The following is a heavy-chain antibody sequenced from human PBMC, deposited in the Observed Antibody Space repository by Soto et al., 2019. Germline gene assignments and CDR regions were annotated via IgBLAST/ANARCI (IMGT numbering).Heavy chain of an antibody. CDR2: INHSGST. Sequence: QVQLQQWGAGLLKPSETLSLTCAVYGGSFSGYYWSWIRQPPGKGLEWIGEINHSGSTNYNPSLKRRVTISVDTSKNQFSLKLSSVTAADTAVYYCARLDSSGYYPLDYWGQGTLVTVSS. J-gene: IGHJ4*02. CDR1: GGSFSGYY. CDR3: ARLDSSGYYPLDY. D-gene: IGHD3-22*01. V-gene: IGHV4-34*01.